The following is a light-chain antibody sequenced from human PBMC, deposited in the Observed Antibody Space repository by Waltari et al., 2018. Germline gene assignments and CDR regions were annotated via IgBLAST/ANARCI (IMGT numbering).Light chain of an antibody. CDR2: MDN. CDR3: SSWYHSLKTYI. Sequence: QAGLTQPPSVSHALRQTATLTCTGHSQDVGNEGALWLQQHQDHPPQLLSYMDNRRHSGIADSFSASRSGNSASLTSTELQPGDEADYYCSSWYHSLKTYIFGTGTKVTVL. V-gene: IGLV10-54*04. CDR1: SQDVGNEG. J-gene: IGLJ1*01.